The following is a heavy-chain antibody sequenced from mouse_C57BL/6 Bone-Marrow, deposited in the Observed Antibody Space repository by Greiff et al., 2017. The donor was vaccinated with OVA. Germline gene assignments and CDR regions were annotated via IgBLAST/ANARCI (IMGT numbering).Heavy chain of an antibody. CDR2: INPNNGGT. J-gene: IGHJ4*01. CDR3: ARTLVITTVVAYYYAMDY. V-gene: IGHV1-22*01. CDR1: GYTFTDYN. Sequence: VQLQQSGPELVKPGASVKMSCKASGYTFTDYNMHWVKQSHGKSLEWIGYINPNNGGTSYNQKFKGKATLTVNKSSSTAYMELRSLTSEDSAVYYCARTLVITTVVAYYYAMDYWGQGTSVTVSS. D-gene: IGHD1-1*01.